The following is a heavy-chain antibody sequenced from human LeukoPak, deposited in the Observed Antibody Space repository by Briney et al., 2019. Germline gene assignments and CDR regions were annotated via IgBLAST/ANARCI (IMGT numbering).Heavy chain of an antibody. D-gene: IGHD2-2*01. V-gene: IGHV1-18*01. CDR2: ISAYNGIT. CDR1: GYTFITSA. J-gene: IGHJ4*02. Sequence: ASAKVSCKGSGYTFITSAITWVRQAPGQGLEWMGWISAYNGITNYAEKLQGRVTMTTDTSTNTAYMELWSLTSDDTAVYYCARGGSTSWVGSFDYWGQGTLVTVSP. CDR3: ARGGSTSWVGSFDY.